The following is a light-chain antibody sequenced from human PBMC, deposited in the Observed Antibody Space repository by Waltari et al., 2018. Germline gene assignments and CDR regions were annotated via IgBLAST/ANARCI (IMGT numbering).Light chain of an antibody. CDR3: SSYTSSSTLDYV. Sequence: QSALTQPASVSGSPGQSITISCTGTSSDVGGYNYVSWYQQHPGKAPKLMIYVVSNRPAGVSTRFSGYKAGNTASLTISGLQAEDEADYYCSSYTSSSTLDYVFGTGTKVTVL. CDR1: SSDVGGYNY. J-gene: IGLJ1*01. V-gene: IGLV2-14*03. CDR2: VVS.